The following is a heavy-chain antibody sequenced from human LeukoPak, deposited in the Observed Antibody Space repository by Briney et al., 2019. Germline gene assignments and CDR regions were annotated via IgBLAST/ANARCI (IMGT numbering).Heavy chain of an antibody. V-gene: IGHV4-39*07. CDR1: GGSISSNSYY. J-gene: IGHJ4*02. CDR3: ARGSYDSSGYYSFDY. Sequence: SETLSLTCTVSGGSISSNSYYWGWIRQPPGKGLEWIGSIYYSGSTYYNPSLKSRVTISVDTSKNQFSLKLSSVTAADTAVYYCARGSYDSSGYYSFDYWGQGTLVTVSS. D-gene: IGHD3-22*01. CDR2: IYYSGST.